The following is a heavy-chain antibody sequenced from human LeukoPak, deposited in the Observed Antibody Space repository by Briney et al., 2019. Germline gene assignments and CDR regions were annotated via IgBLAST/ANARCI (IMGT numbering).Heavy chain of an antibody. V-gene: IGHV3-23*01. Sequence: PGGSLRLSCAASGFTFNIYAMSWVRLAPGKGLQWVASICGSAGCTYYADYVKGRFTISRDNSKNTLYHKMNRTRAEDTAIYYCARDRPNYHESNGHYYQRDGDHWGQGTLVTVSS. J-gene: IGHJ5*02. CDR3: ARDRPNYHESNGHYYQRDGDH. CDR1: GFTFNIYA. CDR2: ICGSAGCT. D-gene: IGHD3-22*01.